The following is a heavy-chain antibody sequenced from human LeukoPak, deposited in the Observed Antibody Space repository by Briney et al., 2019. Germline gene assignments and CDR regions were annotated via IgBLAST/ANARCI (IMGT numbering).Heavy chain of an antibody. J-gene: IGHJ3*02. V-gene: IGHV3-11*04. CDR1: GFTFSDYY. Sequence: GGSLRLSCAASGFTFSDYYMSWIRQAPGKGLEWVSYISSSGSTIYYADSVKGRFTISRDNAKNSLYLQMNSLRAEDTAVYYCARGGSEPYYYDSSGYYPDAFDIWGQGTMVTVSS. CDR3: ARGGSEPYYYDSSGYYPDAFDI. CDR2: ISSSGSTI. D-gene: IGHD3-22*01.